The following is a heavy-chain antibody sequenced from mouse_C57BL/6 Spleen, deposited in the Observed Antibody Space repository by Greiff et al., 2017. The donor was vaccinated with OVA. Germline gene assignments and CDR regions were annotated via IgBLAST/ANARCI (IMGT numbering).Heavy chain of an antibody. Sequence: VQLQQSGAELARPGASVKMSCKASGYTFTSYTMHWVKQRPGQGLEWIEYINPSSGYTKYNQKFKDKATLTADKSSSTAYMQLSSLTSEDSAVYYCARSGLGSSTGFAYWGQGTLVTVSA. CDR2: INPSSGYT. V-gene: IGHV1-4*01. D-gene: IGHD1-1*01. CDR1: GYTFTSYT. J-gene: IGHJ3*01. CDR3: ARSGLGSSTGFAY.